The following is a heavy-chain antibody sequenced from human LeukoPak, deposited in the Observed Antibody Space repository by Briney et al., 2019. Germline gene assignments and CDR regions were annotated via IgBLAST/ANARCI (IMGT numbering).Heavy chain of an antibody. D-gene: IGHD5-18*01. CDR2: IIPIFGTA. CDR3: ARDQGYRYGYGDFDY. V-gene: IGHV1-69*13. Sequence: SVKVSRKASGGTFRSYAISWVRQAPGQGLEWMGGIIPIFGTANYAQKFQGRVTITADESTSTAYMELSSLRSEDTAVYYCARDQGYRYGYGDFDYWGQGTLVTVSS. J-gene: IGHJ4*02. CDR1: GGTFRSYA.